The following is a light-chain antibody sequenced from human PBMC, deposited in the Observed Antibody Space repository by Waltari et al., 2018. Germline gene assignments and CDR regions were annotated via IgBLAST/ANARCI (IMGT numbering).Light chain of an antibody. CDR1: QSPLSSYGYIY. Sequence: IVMTQSPLSLPVTPGEPASISCRSSQSPLSSYGYIYLDWYLQKPGQSPQLLIYSASNRASGVSDRFSGSGSGTDFTLKISRVEAEDVGVYYCMQALEAPLTFGGGTKVEIK. V-gene: IGKV2-28*01. CDR3: MQALEAPLT. J-gene: IGKJ4*01. CDR2: SAS.